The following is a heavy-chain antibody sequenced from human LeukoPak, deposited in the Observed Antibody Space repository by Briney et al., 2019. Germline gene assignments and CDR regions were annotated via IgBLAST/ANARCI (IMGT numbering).Heavy chain of an antibody. CDR1: GLTFSTYD. D-gene: IGHD5-12*01. CDR2: IGKGGDT. CDR3: ARGGYSGFDV. V-gene: IGHV3-13*04. J-gene: IGHJ3*01. Sequence: PGGSLRLSCAASGLTFSTYDMHWGRQATGEGLEWVSGIGKGGDTYYVGSVKGRFTISRENAKSSLYLQMNSLRSGDTAVYYCARGGYSGFDVWGQGTVVTVSS.